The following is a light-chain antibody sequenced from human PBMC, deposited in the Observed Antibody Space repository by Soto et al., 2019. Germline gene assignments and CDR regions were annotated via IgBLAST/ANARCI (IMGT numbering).Light chain of an antibody. J-gene: IGKJ1*01. Sequence: DIQMTQSPSTLSASVGDRVTITCRASQSISSWLAWYQQKPGKAPKLLIYDASSLESGVPSRFSGSGSGTEFTLTISSLQPDDFATYYCQQYNSYPGTFGQGTHVEIK. CDR2: DAS. CDR1: QSISSW. CDR3: QQYNSYPGT. V-gene: IGKV1-5*01.